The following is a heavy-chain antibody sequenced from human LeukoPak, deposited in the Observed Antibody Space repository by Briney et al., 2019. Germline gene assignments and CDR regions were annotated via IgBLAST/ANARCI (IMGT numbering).Heavy chain of an antibody. J-gene: IGHJ3*02. CDR1: GYTFTSYY. D-gene: IGHD5-18*01. CDR3: ARDRGYSYGSDAFDI. CDR2: INPSGGST. Sequence: ASVKVPCKASGYTFTSYYMHWVRQAPGQGLEWMGIINPSGGSTSYAQKFQGRVTMTRDTSTSTVYMELSSLRSEDTAVYYCARDRGYSYGSDAFDIWGQGTMVTVSS. V-gene: IGHV1-46*01.